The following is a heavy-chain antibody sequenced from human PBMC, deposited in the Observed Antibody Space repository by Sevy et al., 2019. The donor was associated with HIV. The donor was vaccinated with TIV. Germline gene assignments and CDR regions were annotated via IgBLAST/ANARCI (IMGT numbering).Heavy chain of an antibody. CDR3: VRDVGYCSRTDCSYNYFDP. J-gene: IGHJ5*02. Sequence: GASVNVSCKASGYTFSGHYMHWVRQAPGQGLEWMGWINANNGGTNYAQKFQGRVTMIRDKSIDTAYLELSSLTSDDTAVYYCVRDVGYCSRTDCSYNYFDPWGQGTRVTVSS. V-gene: IGHV1-2*02. D-gene: IGHD2-2*01. CDR1: GYTFSGHY. CDR2: INANNGGT.